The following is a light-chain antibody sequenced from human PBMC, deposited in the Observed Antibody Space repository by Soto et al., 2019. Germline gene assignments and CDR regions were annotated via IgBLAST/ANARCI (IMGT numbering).Light chain of an antibody. Sequence: EVELTQSPATLSVSPGERATLSCRASQNVNSNCAWYQQKTGQAPRLLLYGAFNRATGIPARFSGSGSGADFSLTISSLEPEDFAVYYCQQRNIWPPVTFGQGTRLEIK. CDR2: GAF. J-gene: IGKJ5*01. CDR1: QNVNSN. CDR3: QQRNIWPPVT. V-gene: IGKV3-11*01.